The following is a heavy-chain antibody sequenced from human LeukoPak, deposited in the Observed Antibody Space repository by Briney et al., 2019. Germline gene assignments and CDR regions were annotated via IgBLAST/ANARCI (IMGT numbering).Heavy chain of an antibody. CDR1: GFTFSDYY. V-gene: IGHV3-11*04. D-gene: IGHD1-14*01. J-gene: IGHJ3*02. Sequence: GGSLRLSCAVSGFTFSDYYMNWVRQAPGKGLEWVSYISSSGSTISYAESVKGRFTISRDNAKNSLYLQMNSLRVEDTAVYYCARDASRPLDIWGQGTMVTVSS. CDR3: ARDASRPLDI. CDR2: ISSSGSTI.